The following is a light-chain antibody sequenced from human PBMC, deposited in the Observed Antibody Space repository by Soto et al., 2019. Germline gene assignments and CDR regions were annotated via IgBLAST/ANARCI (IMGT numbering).Light chain of an antibody. CDR3: CSYAGSYTLI. J-gene: IGLJ2*01. V-gene: IGLV2-23*01. CDR1: RGDVGTYNL. Sequence: QSALTQPASVSGSPGQSITISCIGTRGDVGTYNLVSWYQQHPGKAPKLMIYEDTKRPSGVSSRFSGSKSGNTVSLTISGLQAEDAAAYYCCSYAGSYTLIFGGGTKLTVL. CDR2: EDT.